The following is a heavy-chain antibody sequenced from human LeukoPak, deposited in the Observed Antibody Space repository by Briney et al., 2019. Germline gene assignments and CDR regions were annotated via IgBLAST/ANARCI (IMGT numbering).Heavy chain of an antibody. CDR3: ARHWDEIVVEPAAPSFDY. D-gene: IGHD2-2*01. V-gene: IGHV5-51*01. J-gene: IGHJ4*02. CDR1: GYSFTRYW. CDR2: IYPGDSDT. Sequence: GESLKISCKGSGYSFTRYWIGWVRHMPGKGLEWMGIIYPGDSDTRYSPSFQGQVTISADKSISTAYLQWSSLKASDTAMYYCARHWDEIVVEPAAPSFDYWGQGTLVTVSS.